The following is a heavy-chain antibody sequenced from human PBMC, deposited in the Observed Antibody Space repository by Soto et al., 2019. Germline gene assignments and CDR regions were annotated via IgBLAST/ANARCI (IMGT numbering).Heavy chain of an antibody. V-gene: IGHV1-8*01. D-gene: IGHD3-16*01. CDR3: ARQDYGPTDY. CDR1: GYTFTNQD. Sequence: QVQLVQSGAEVKKPGASVKVSCKASGYTFTNQDISWVRQATGQGLEWMGWMNPNSGNTGYAHKFQGRVTLTRDTSMSTAYMELISLGSDDTAVYYCARQDYGPTDYWGQGTLVTVSS. CDR2: MNPNSGNT. J-gene: IGHJ4*02.